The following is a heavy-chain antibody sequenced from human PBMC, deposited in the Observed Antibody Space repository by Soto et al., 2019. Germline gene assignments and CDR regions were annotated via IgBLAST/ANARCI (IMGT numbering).Heavy chain of an antibody. D-gene: IGHD6-6*01. Sequence: GGSLRLSCAASGFTFSNDAMHWVRQAPGKGLEWVAVITYDGFTQNYAASVRGRFTVSRDNSKSTLSLQMKSLRPDDTSVEYGGRGPFSSSYIYYWGKGTRVTVSS. CDR2: ITYDGFTQ. CDR1: GFTFSNDA. V-gene: IGHV3-30*03. CDR3: GRGPFSSSYIYY. J-gene: IGHJ4*02.